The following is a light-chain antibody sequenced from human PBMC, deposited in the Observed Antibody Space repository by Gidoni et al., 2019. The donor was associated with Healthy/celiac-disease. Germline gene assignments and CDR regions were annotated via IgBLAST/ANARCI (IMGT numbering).Light chain of an antibody. CDR3: QQYYSTPPA. V-gene: IGKV4-1*01. Sequence: DIVMTQSPDSLAVSLGETATINCTSSQSVLYSSNNKNYLAWYQQKPGQPTKLLIYWASTRASGVPDRFSGSGSGTDFTLTISSLQAEDVAVYYCQQYYSTPPAFGQGTKVEIK. CDR2: WAS. CDR1: QSVLYSSNNKNY. J-gene: IGKJ1*01.